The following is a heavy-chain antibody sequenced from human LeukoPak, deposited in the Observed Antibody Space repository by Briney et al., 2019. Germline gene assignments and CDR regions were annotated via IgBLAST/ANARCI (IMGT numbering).Heavy chain of an antibody. CDR2: IYHAGST. D-gene: IGHD6-19*01. J-gene: IGHJ4*02. CDR3: ARAAAVTGQFEF. CDR1: GASISSSNW. V-gene: IGHV4-4*02. Sequence: SETLSLTCTVSGASISSSNWWTWVRQPPGEALEWIGEIYHAGSTKYNPSLKSRLTISVNKSNNSFSLSLTSVTAADTAFYYCARAAAVTGQFEFWGQGTLVTVSS.